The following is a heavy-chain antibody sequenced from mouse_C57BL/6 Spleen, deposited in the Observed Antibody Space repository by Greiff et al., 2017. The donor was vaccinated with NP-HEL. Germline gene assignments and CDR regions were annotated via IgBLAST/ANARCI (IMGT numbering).Heavy chain of an antibody. CDR1: GFTFSDYY. D-gene: IGHD1-1*01. V-gene: IGHV5-16*01. Sequence: EVMLVESEGGLVQPGSSMKLSCTASGFTFSDYYMAWVRQVPEKGLEWVANINYDGSSTYYLDSLKSRFIISRDNAKNILYLQMSSLKSEDTATYYCARSYGSSYGFAYWGQGTLVTVSA. J-gene: IGHJ3*01. CDR2: INYDGSST. CDR3: ARSYGSSYGFAY.